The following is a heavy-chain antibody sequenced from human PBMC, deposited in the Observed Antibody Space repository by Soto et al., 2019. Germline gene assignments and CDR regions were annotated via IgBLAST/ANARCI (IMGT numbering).Heavy chain of an antibody. Sequence: GGSLRLSCAASGFTFSSYAMSWVRQAPGKGLEWVSAISGSGGSTYYADSVKGRFTISRDNSKNTLYLQMNSLRAEDTAVYYCAKGGYCSSTSCPGPKTLAVWGQGTTVTVSS. CDR3: AKGGYCSSTSCPGPKTLAV. CDR1: GFTFSSYA. D-gene: IGHD2-2*01. CDR2: ISGSGGST. V-gene: IGHV3-23*01. J-gene: IGHJ6*02.